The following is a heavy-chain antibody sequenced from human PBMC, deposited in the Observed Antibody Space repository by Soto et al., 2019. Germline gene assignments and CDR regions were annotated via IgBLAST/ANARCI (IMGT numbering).Heavy chain of an antibody. CDR1: GYTFTSYA. J-gene: IGHJ6*02. V-gene: IGHV1-3*01. CDR2: INAGNGNT. CDR3: ARGGQQQLIRVYYYYYGMDV. Sequence: ASVKVSCKASGYTFTSYAMHWVRQAPGQRLEWIGWINAGNGNTKYSQKFQGRVTITRDTSASTAYMELSSLRSEDTAVYYCARGGQQQLIRVYYYYYGMDVWGQGTTVTVSS. D-gene: IGHD6-13*01.